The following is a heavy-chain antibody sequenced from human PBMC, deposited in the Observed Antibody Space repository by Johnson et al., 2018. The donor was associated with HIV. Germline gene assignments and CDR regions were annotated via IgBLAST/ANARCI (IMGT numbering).Heavy chain of an antibody. CDR2: MRYDGSNN. D-gene: IGHD3-9*01. CDR1: GFTLRIYD. V-gene: IGHV3-30*02. Sequence: VQLVESGGGVVQPGGSLRLSCAASGFTLRIYDMHWVRQAPGKGLEWVPFMRYDGSNNCFVDSVKGRFTISRDNSKNKLYLQMNSLRAEDTAVYYCAKSNSLGGAGYQPHDAFDIWGQGTMVTVSS. CDR3: AKSNSLGGAGYQPHDAFDI. J-gene: IGHJ3*02.